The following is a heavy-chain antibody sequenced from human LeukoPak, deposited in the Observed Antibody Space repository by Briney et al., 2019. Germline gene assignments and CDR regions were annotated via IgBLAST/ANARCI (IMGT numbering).Heavy chain of an antibody. CDR1: GGTFSSYG. J-gene: IGHJ6*03. Sequence: GASVKVSCKASGGTFSSYGISWVRQAPGQGLEWMGRIIPIFGTANYAQKFQGRVTITADKSTSTAYMELSSLRSEDTAVYYCARSEPQNYYYYMDVWGKGTTVTVSS. CDR3: ARSEPQNYYYYMDV. V-gene: IGHV1-69*06. CDR2: IIPIFGTA. D-gene: IGHD1-26*01.